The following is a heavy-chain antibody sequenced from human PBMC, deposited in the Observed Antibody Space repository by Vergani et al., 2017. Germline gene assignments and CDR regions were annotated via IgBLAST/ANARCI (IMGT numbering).Heavy chain of an antibody. CDR2: IIPIFGTA. V-gene: IGHV1-69*01. Sequence: VQMVQSGAEVKTPGSSVKVSCKASGGTFSSYAISWVRQAPGQGLEWMGGIIPIFGTANYAQKFQGRVTITADESTSTAYMGPSSLGSEDTAVYYCARYASSGWGPDAFDIWGQGTMVTISS. J-gene: IGHJ3*02. CDR3: ARYASSGWGPDAFDI. D-gene: IGHD6-19*01. CDR1: GGTFSSYA.